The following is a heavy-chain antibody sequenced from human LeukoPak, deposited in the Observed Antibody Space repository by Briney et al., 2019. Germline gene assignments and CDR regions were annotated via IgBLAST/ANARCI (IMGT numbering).Heavy chain of an antibody. Sequence: SETLSLTCTVSGGSISSHYWSWIRQPPGKGLEWIGYIYYSGSTNYNPSLKSRVTISVDTSKNQFSLKLSSVTTADTAVYYCARVRVDIVAFDYWGQGTLVTVSS. CDR2: IYYSGST. D-gene: IGHD5-12*01. CDR1: GGSISSHY. V-gene: IGHV4-59*11. J-gene: IGHJ4*02. CDR3: ARVRVDIVAFDY.